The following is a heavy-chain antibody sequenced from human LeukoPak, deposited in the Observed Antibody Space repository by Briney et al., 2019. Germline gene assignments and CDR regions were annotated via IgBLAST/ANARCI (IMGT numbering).Heavy chain of an antibody. Sequence: GGSLRLSCAASGFTFSTYGMHWVRQAPGKGLEWVAVIWYGGSNKYYTDSVKGRFTISRDNSKNTLYLQMNSLRAEDTAMYYCARVRIGGYCGGDCYSPDYWGQGTLVTVSS. V-gene: IGHV3-33*08. J-gene: IGHJ4*02. CDR2: IWYGGSNK. CDR3: ARVRIGGYCGGDCYSPDY. CDR1: GFTFSTYG. D-gene: IGHD2-21*02.